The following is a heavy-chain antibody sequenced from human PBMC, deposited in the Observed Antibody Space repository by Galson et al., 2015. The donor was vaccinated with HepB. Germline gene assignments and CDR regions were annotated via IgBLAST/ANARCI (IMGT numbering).Heavy chain of an antibody. CDR3: ARGNRIAAAAPPYYYYGMDV. J-gene: IGHJ6*02. Sequence: SLRLSCAASGFTFSSYAMHWVRQAPGKGLEWVAVISYDGSNKYYADSVKGRFTISRDNSKNTLYLQMNSLRAEDTAVYYCARGNRIAAAAPPYYYYGMDVWGQGTTVTVSS. D-gene: IGHD6-13*01. V-gene: IGHV3-30-3*01. CDR1: GFTFSSYA. CDR2: ISYDGSNK.